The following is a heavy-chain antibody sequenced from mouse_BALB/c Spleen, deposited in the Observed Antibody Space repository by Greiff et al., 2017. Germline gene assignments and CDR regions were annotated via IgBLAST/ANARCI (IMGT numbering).Heavy chain of an antibody. Sequence: EVKLKESGPGLVKPSQSLSLTCTVTGYSITSDYAWNWIRQFPGNKLEWMGYISYSGSTSYNPSLKSRISITRDTSKNQFFLQLNSVTTEDTATYYCARYGNYAWFAYWGQGTLVTVSA. CDR2: ISYSGST. V-gene: IGHV3-2*02. J-gene: IGHJ3*01. CDR1: GYSITSDYA. CDR3: ARYGNYAWFAY. D-gene: IGHD2-1*01.